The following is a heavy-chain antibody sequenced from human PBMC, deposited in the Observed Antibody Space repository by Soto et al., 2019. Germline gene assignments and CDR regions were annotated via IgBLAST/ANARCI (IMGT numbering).Heavy chain of an antibody. D-gene: IGHD1-1*01. V-gene: IGHV4-4*02. CDR3: ASTKFSADDAFDI. Sequence: PSATLCLTYAVSGGPLSTDNVWSWVRQPPGKGLEWIGEIYHSGSTNDNPSLKSRVTMSVDKSKNQFSLKLTSVTAADTAVYYCASTKFSADDAFDIWGQGTLVNVSS. CDR1: GGPLSTDNV. CDR2: IYHSGST. J-gene: IGHJ3*02.